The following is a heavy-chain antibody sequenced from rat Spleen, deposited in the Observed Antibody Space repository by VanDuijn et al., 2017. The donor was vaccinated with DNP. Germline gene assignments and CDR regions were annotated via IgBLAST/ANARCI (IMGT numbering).Heavy chain of an antibody. CDR2: ISYDGGST. D-gene: IGHD4-3*01. Sequence: EVQLVESGGGLVQPGRSMKLSCAASRFTFSDYNMAWVRQAPKKGLEWVATISYDGGSTYYPDSVKGRFTISRDNAKNTLYLQMNSLRSEDMATYYCARWNSGHFDYWGQGVMVPVSS. CDR1: RFTFSDYN. V-gene: IGHV5-22*01. CDR3: ARWNSGHFDY. J-gene: IGHJ2*01.